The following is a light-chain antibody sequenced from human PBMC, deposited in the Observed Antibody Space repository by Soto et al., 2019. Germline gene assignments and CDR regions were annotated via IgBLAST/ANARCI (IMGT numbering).Light chain of an antibody. CDR3: QHYNTHS. J-gene: IGKJ2*01. CDR2: KTS. Sequence: DIQMTQSPATLSASLGDRVSITCRASQSLNSCLAWYQQKPGKAPKLLIYKTSTLDSAGPSRFSGSGTGTELTLTISKLQPDDFSTYHCQHYNTHSFGQGTKLEIK. V-gene: IGKV1-5*03. CDR1: QSLNSC.